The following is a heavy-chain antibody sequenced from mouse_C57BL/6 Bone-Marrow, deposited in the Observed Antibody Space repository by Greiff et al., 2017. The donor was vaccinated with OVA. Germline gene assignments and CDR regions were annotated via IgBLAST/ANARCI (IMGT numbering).Heavy chain of an antibody. D-gene: IGHD2-3*01. CDR3: ARGWLLPFMDY. V-gene: IGHV3-6*01. J-gene: IGHJ4*01. Sequence: EVQLVESGPGLVKPSQSLSLTCSVTGYSITSGYYWNWIRQFPGNKLEWMGYISYDGSNNYNPSLKNRISITRDTSKNQFFLKLNSVTTEDTATYYCARGWLLPFMDYWGQGTSVTVSS. CDR2: ISYDGSN. CDR1: GYSITSGYY.